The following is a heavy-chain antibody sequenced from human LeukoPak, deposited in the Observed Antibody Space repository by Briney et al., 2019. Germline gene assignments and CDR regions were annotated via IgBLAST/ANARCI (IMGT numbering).Heavy chain of an antibody. V-gene: IGHV3-13*01. Sequence: RTGGSLRLSCAASGFTFSSYDMHWVRQATGKGLEWVSAIGTAGDTYYPGSVKGRFTISRENAKNSLYLQMNSLRAGDTAVYYCARAGDLDGYNYAFDIWGQGTMVTVSS. CDR1: GFTFSSYD. J-gene: IGHJ3*02. D-gene: IGHD5-24*01. CDR3: ARAGDLDGYNYAFDI. CDR2: IGTAGDT.